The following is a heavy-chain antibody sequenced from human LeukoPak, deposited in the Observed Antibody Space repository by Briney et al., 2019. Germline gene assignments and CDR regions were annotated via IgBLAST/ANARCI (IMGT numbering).Heavy chain of an antibody. CDR3: VRCGARPAVAASSGDWFDP. CDR2: IKPYSGGT. CDR1: GYTVTDNY. J-gene: IGHJ5*02. D-gene: IGHD6-6*01. Sequence: ASVKVSCKASGYTVTDNYMHWVRQAPGHELEWMGWIKPYSGGTNYAQKFQGSVTMTRETSMSTVYMELRMLRSDCTAIYYCVRCGARPAVAASSGDWFDPSGQGTPVSVSS. V-gene: IGHV1-2*02.